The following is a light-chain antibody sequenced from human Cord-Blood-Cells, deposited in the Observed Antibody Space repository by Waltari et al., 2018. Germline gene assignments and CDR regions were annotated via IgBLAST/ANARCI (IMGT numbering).Light chain of an antibody. J-gene: IGLJ1*01. CDR1: SSDVGGYNY. V-gene: IGLV2-14*01. CDR2: YVS. CDR3: SSYTSSSTYV. Sequence: QSALTQPASVSGSHGQSITISCTGTSSDVGGYNYVSWYQQHPGKAPKIMIYYVSNRPSGVSNRFSGSKSGNTASLTISGLQAEDEADYYCSSYTSSSTYVFGTGTKVTVL.